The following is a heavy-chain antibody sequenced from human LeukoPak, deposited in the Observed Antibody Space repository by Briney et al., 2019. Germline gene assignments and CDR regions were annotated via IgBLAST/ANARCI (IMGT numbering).Heavy chain of an antibody. D-gene: IGHD4-11*01. Sequence: GGSLRLSCVVSEFNFRNYWMSWVRQTPGKGLEWVANIKQDGSDKYYVDSVKGRFIISRDNSKNTLYLQMNSLRAEDTAVYYCARVVDYSSNNWFDPWGQGTLVTVSS. CDR3: ARVVDYSSNNWFDP. J-gene: IGHJ5*02. CDR1: EFNFRNYW. CDR2: IKQDGSDK. V-gene: IGHV3-7*01.